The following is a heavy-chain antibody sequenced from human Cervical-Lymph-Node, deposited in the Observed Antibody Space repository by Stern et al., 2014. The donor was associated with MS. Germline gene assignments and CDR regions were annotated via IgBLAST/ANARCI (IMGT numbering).Heavy chain of an antibody. CDR3: AKDRSRQDRWFFFSSRRRHTIFSRDWSSDVCSSDL. CDR2: INATKGNP. J-gene: IGHJ2*01. V-gene: IGHV1-18*01. D-gene: IGHD3-9*01. Sequence: ISRERQAPGHGLEWMGLINATKGNPNYGQSVQGRVTMTADTSTSTAYMELRSLRSDDTAMYYCAKDRSRQDRWFFFSSRRRHTIFSRDWSSDVCSSDL.